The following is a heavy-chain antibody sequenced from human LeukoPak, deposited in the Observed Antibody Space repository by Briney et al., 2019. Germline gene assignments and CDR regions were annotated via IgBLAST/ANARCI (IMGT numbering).Heavy chain of an antibody. CDR2: INPNSGGT. D-gene: IGHD6-13*01. CDR3: ARDQQGNWFDP. CDR1: GYTFTVYF. Sequence: GASVKVSCKASGYTFTVYFMHWVRQAPGQGLEWMGWINPNSGGTNYAQKFQGRVTMTRDTSINTAHMELSRLRSDDTAVYYCARDQQGNWFDPWGQGTLVTVSS. V-gene: IGHV1-2*02. J-gene: IGHJ5*02.